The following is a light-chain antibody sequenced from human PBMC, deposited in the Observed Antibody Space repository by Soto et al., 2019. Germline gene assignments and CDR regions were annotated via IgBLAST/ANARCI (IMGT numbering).Light chain of an antibody. CDR1: SSDVGGYNY. V-gene: IGLV2-14*01. Sequence: QSALTQPASVSGSPGQSITISCTGTSSDVGGYNYVSWYQQHPGKAPKLMIYDVSNRPSGVSNRFSGSKSGTSASLAISGLRSEDEADYYGAAWDDSLSGHWVFGGGTKVTVL. J-gene: IGLJ3*02. CDR3: AAWDDSLSGHWV. CDR2: DVS.